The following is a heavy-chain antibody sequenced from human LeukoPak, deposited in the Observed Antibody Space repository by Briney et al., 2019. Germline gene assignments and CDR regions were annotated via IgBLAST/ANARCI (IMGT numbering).Heavy chain of an antibody. CDR2: INSDGSST. D-gene: IGHD2-15*01. V-gene: IGHV3-74*01. CDR1: GFTFRSYW. CDR3: ARVGPYCSGGSCYDY. J-gene: IGHJ4*02. Sequence: PGGSLRLSCAASGFTFRSYWMHWVRQAPGKGLVWVSRINSDGSSTADADSVKGRFTISRDNAKNTLYLQMNSLRAEDTAVYYCARVGPYCSGGSCYDYWGQGTLVTVSS.